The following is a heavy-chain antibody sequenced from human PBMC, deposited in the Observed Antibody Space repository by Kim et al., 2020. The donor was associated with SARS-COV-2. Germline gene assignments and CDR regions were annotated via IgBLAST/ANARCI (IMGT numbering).Heavy chain of an antibody. Sequence: SETLSLTCTVSGGSISSGGYYWSWIRQHPGKGLEWIGYIYYSGSTYYNPSLKSRVTISVDTSKNQFSLKLSSVTAADTAVYYCARAGHNHEHAFDIWGQGTMVTVSS. V-gene: IGHV4-31*03. CDR2: IYYSGST. J-gene: IGHJ3*02. D-gene: IGHD2-8*02. CDR3: ARAGHNHEHAFDI. CDR1: GGSISSGGYY.